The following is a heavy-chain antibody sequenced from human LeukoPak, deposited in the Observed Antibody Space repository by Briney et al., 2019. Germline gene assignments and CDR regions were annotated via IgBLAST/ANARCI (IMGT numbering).Heavy chain of an antibody. Sequence: SETLSLTCTVSGGSISSYYWSWTRQPAGKGLECIGRIYTSGSTNYNRPLKSRVTMLVDTPKNQFSLKLSSVTAADTAVYYCARDLPWFADSGYIDLWGRGTLVTVSS. CDR3: ARDLPWFADSGYIDL. D-gene: IGHD3-10*01. V-gene: IGHV4-4*07. J-gene: IGHJ2*01. CDR1: GGSISSYY. CDR2: IYTSGST.